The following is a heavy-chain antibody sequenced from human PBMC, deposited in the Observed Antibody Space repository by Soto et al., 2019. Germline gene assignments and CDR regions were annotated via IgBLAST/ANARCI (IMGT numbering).Heavy chain of an antibody. D-gene: IGHD6-13*01. CDR1: GYIFTSYG. CDR3: ARGGQQLVRDFDY. Sequence: QVQLVQSGAEVKNPGAAVRVSCKASGYIFTSYGISWVRQAPGQGLEWMGWISTYNGNTNYAQKLQDRVTMTTDASTTTAYMELRSLRSDDTAVYYCARGGQQLVRDFDYWGQGTLVTVSS. CDR2: ISTYNGNT. V-gene: IGHV1-18*01. J-gene: IGHJ4*02.